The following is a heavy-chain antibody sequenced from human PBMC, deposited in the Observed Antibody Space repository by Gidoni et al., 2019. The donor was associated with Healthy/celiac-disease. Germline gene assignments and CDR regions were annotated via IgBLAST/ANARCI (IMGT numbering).Heavy chain of an antibody. Sequence: QLQLQESGPGLVKPSETLSLTCTVSGCSISSSSYYWGWIRQPPGKGLEWIGSIYYSGSTYYNPSLKSRVTISVDTSKNQFSLKLSSVTAADTAVYYCARHELEVAAAADYWGQGTLVTVSS. CDR1: GCSISSSSYY. CDR3: ARHELEVAAAADY. J-gene: IGHJ4*02. D-gene: IGHD6-13*01. CDR2: IYYSGST. V-gene: IGHV4-39*01.